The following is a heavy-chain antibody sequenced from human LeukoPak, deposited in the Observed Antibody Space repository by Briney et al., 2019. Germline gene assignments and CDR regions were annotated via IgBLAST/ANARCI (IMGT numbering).Heavy chain of an antibody. CDR2: ISGSGGST. Sequence: GGSLRLSCAASGFTFSSYAMSWVRQAPEKGLEWVSAISGSGGSTYYADSVKGRFTISRDNSKNTLYLQMNSLRAEDTAVYYCAKTPLIWGFAYWYFDLWGRGTLVTVSS. V-gene: IGHV3-23*01. J-gene: IGHJ2*01. CDR3: AKTPLIWGFAYWYFDL. D-gene: IGHD3-16*01. CDR1: GFTFSSYA.